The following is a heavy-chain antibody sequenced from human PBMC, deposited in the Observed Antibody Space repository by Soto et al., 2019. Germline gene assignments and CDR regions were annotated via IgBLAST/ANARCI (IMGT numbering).Heavy chain of an antibody. J-gene: IGHJ4*02. V-gene: IGHV1-8*01. CDR2: RNPNTGNT. Sequence: QVQLVQSGAEMKKPGASVKVSCTTSGYTFPNYDVNWVRQATGQGLEWMGWRNPNTGNTGYAQKFQGRVTMTRNTSISTAYMELNSLRSDDTAIYYCAKAVRFTTLRAVPGTSYYFDYWGQGTLVTVSS. CDR1: GYTFPNYD. D-gene: IGHD3-10*01. CDR3: AKAVRFTTLRAVPGTSYYFDY.